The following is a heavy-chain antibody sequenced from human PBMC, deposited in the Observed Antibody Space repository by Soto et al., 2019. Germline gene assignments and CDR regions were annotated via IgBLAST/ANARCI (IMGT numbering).Heavy chain of an antibody. D-gene: IGHD3-22*01. V-gene: IGHV3-23*01. J-gene: IGHJ4*02. Sequence: VQLLESGGALVQPGGSLRLSCEASGFTFRSYAMSWVRQAPGKGLEWVSAISDNGGNTYYPDSVRGRFTISRDNSKNTLFLQMNSVRAEDTAVYYCAKDFSYDSSGVLDYWAREPWSPSPQ. CDR3: AKDFSYDSSGVLDY. CDR2: ISDNGGNT. CDR1: GFTFRSYA.